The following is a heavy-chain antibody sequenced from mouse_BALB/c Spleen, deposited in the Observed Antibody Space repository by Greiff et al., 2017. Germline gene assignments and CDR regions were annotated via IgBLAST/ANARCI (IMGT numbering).Heavy chain of an antibody. CDR2: INPYNDGT. CDR1: GYTFTSYV. Sequence: VQLKESGPELVKPGASVKMSCKASGYTFTSYVMHWVKQKPGQGLEWIGYINPYNDGTKYNEKFKGKATLTSDKSSSTAYMELSSLTSEDSAVYYCARQDYGSSYPYAMDYWGQGTSVTVSS. J-gene: IGHJ4*01. CDR3: ARQDYGSSYPYAMDY. D-gene: IGHD1-1*01. V-gene: IGHV1-14*01.